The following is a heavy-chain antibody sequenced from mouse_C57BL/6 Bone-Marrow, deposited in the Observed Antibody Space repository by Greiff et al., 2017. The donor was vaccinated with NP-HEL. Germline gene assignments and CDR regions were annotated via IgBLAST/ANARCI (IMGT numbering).Heavy chain of an antibody. CDR2: IRLKSDNYAT. CDR3: PQDDSNFWFAY. J-gene: IGHJ3*01. D-gene: IGHD2-5*01. CDR1: GFTFSNYW. V-gene: IGHV6-3*01. Sequence: EVQVVESGGGLVQPGGSMKLSCVASGFTFSNYWMNWVRQSPEKGLEWVAQIRLKSDNYATHYAESVKGRFTISRDDSKSSVYLQMNNLRAEDTGIYYCPQDDSNFWFAYWGQGTLVTVSA.